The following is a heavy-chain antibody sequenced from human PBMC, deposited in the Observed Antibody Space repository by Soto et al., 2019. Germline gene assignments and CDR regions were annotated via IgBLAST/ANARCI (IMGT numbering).Heavy chain of an antibody. D-gene: IGHD3-16*01. CDR1: GFTFINYW. V-gene: IGHV3-7*01. CDR2: IKQDGSET. CDR3: VRACNRAACPYYFDF. Sequence: PGGSLRLSCAASGFTFINYWMSWVRQAPGKGLEWVANIKQDGSETFHVDSVKGRFTISRDNAKNSLFLQMNSLRVEDTAVYYCVRACNRAACPYYFDFWGQAILVTVSS. J-gene: IGHJ4*02.